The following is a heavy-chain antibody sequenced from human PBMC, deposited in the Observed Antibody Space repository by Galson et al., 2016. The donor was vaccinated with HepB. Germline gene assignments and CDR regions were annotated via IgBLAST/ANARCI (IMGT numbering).Heavy chain of an antibody. V-gene: IGHV3-30*18. CDR3: TKEGPDSGGSRYSFDY. CDR2: VSDNGGIT. CDR1: GFTFGHYG. J-gene: IGHJ4*02. D-gene: IGHD2-15*01. Sequence: SLRLSCAASGFTFGHYGMHWVRQAPGKGLEWVAVVSDNGGITYYGDSAKGRFTISRDNPKNTLYLQMSSLRPEDTAVYYCTKEGPDSGGSRYSFDYWGQGPLVTVSS.